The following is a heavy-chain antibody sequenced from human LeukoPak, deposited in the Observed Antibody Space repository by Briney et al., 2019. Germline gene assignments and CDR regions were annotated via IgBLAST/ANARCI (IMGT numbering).Heavy chain of an antibody. V-gene: IGHV3-23*01. J-gene: IGHJ6*02. CDR1: GFPFGSHA. CDR3: AKVMAGSPYYFYGMDV. Sequence: GGSLRLSCAASGFPFGSHAMKWVRQAPGKGLEWVSVISSSGTSKYYIDSVEDRFTISRDNSNNTLYLQMNSLRADDTAVYYCAKVMAGSPYYFYGMDVWGQGTTVTVSS. CDR2: ISSSGTSK. D-gene: IGHD6-19*01.